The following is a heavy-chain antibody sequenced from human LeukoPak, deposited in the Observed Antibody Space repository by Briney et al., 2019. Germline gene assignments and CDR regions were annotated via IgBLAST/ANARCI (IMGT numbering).Heavy chain of an antibody. CDR3: AKGGYGSGTYIFDS. CDR1: GFTFDDYA. D-gene: IGHD3-10*01. Sequence: GRSLRLSCAASGFTFDDYAMHWVRQAPGKGLEWVSGISWNSGNIGYAGSVKGRFTISRDNAKNFLYLQMNSLRAEDTAFYYCAKGGYGSGTYIFDSWGQGTLVTVSS. J-gene: IGHJ4*02. V-gene: IGHV3-9*01. CDR2: ISWNSGNI.